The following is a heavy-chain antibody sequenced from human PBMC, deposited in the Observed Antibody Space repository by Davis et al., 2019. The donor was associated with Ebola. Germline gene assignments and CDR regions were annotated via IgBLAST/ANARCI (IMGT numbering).Heavy chain of an antibody. Sequence: AASVKVSCKASGYTFTGYYIHWVRQAPGQGLEWMGWINPNSRDTKYSQKFQGWVTMTRDTPISTAYMELNRLTSDDTAVYYCARDRVCSGATCYAYFDFWGQGTLVTVSS. V-gene: IGHV1-2*04. CDR3: ARDRVCSGATCYAYFDF. CDR2: INPNSRDT. J-gene: IGHJ4*02. CDR1: GYTFTGYY. D-gene: IGHD2-15*01.